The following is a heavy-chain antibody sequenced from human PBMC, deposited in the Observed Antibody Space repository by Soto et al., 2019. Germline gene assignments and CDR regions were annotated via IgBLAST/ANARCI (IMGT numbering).Heavy chain of an antibody. D-gene: IGHD3-22*01. CDR1: GFTFSSYW. V-gene: IGHV3-7*05. J-gene: IGHJ3*02. CDR2: IKQDGSDK. Sequence: GGSLRLSCAASGFTFSSYWMSWVRQAPGKGLEWVANIKQDGSDKDYVDSVKGRFTIRRDNATNSLYLQINSLRAEDTAVYYCARDPSEGYYDSSRGIWGQGTMVTVSS. CDR3: ARDPSEGYYDSSRGI.